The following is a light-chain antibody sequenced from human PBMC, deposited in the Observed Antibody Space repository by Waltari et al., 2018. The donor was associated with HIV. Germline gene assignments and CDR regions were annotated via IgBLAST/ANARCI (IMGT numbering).Light chain of an antibody. CDR1: PSNLAGNT. Sequence: QSVLSQPPSASGTPGQRVTISCSGSPSNLAGNTVSRYQQPPGTAPKLLIYSNNERPSGVPDRLSGSTSGTSASLVISGLQSEDEADYYCAAWDDSLKGGAFGTGTKVTVL. V-gene: IGLV1-44*01. CDR3: AAWDDSLKGGA. CDR2: SNN. J-gene: IGLJ1*01.